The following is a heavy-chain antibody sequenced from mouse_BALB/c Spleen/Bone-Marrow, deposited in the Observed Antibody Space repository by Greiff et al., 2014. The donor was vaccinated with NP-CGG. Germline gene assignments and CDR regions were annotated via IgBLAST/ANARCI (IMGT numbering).Heavy chain of an antibody. CDR3: NARGDYDFDYFDY. D-gene: IGHD2-4*01. CDR2: IDPENGDT. J-gene: IGHJ2*01. V-gene: IGHV14-4*02. CDR1: GFNIKDYY. Sequence: VQLQQSGAELVRLGASVKLSCTASGFNIKDYYMHWVEQRPEQGLEWIGWIDPENGDTEYAPKFQGKATMTADTSSNTAYLQLSSLTSEDTAVYYCNARGDYDFDYFDYWGQGTTLTVSS.